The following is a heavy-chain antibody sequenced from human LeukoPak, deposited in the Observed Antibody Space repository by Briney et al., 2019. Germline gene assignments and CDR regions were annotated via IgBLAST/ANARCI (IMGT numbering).Heavy chain of an antibody. V-gene: IGHV3-53*01. J-gene: IGHJ4*02. CDR2: MYSDDTT. D-gene: IGHD2-2*01. CDR1: GFTVSSNY. Sequence: PGGSLRLSCVVSGFTVSSNYMTWVRQAPGKGLECVSVMYSDDTTYYAGSVRGRFTISRDKSKNTLYLQMNSLRVEDTAMYHCAGGTASPGDVWGQGTLVTVSS. CDR3: AGGTASPGDV.